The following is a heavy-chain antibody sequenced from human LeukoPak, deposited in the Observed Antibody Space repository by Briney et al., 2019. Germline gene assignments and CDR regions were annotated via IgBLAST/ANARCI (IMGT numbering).Heavy chain of an antibody. J-gene: IGHJ4*02. CDR1: GFTFSSYS. V-gene: IGHV3-21*01. D-gene: IGHD5-18*01. CDR2: ISSSSSYI. Sequence: GGSLRLSCAASGFTFSSYSMNWVRQAPGEGLEWVSSISSSSSYIYYADSVKGRFTISRDNAKDLLYLQMNSLRAEDTAVYYCARVGSYGERELDYWGQGTLVTVSS. CDR3: ARVGSYGERELDY.